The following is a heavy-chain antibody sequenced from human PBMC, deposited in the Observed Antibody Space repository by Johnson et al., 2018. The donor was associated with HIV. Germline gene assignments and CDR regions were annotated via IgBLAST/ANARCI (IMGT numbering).Heavy chain of an antibody. Sequence: VQLVESGGGLVQPGGSLRLSCAASGFTFSSYAMSWVRQAPGKGLEWVSVISSGGSTYYADSVKGRFTISRDNSKNTLYLQMNSLRAEDTAVYYCERALLSASTMGAFDIWGQGTMVTVSS. CDR2: ISSGGST. J-gene: IGHJ3*02. V-gene: IGHV3-66*01. CDR3: ERALLSASTMGAFDI. CDR1: GFTFSSYA. D-gene: IGHD5-24*01.